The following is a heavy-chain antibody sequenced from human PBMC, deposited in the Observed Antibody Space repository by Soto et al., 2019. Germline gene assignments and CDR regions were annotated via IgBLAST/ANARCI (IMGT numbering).Heavy chain of an antibody. V-gene: IGHV3-23*01. CDR3: AKDLGKVYDSSGYHSPFDP. CDR1: GFTFSSYA. J-gene: IGHJ5*02. D-gene: IGHD3-22*01. Sequence: GGSLRLSCAASGFTFSSYAMSWVRQAPGKGLEWVSAISGSGGSTYYADSVKGRFTISRDNSKNTLYLQMNSLRAEDTAVYYCAKDLGKVYDSSGYHSPFDPWGQGTLVTVSS. CDR2: ISGSGGST.